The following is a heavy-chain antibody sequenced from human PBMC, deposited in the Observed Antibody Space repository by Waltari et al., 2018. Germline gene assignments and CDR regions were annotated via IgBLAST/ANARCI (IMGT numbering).Heavy chain of an antibody. CDR3: ARSLFCFTREGSGFDY. V-gene: IGHV4-59*01. CDR1: GGSISSYY. J-gene: IGHJ4*02. Sequence: QVQLQESGPGLVKPSETLSLTCTVSGGSISSYYWSWIRQPPGKGLEWIGYIYYSGSTNYNPSLKRRVTISVDTSKNQFSLKRSSVTAADTAVYYCARSLFCFTREGSGFDYWGQGTLVTVSS. CDR2: IYYSGST. D-gene: IGHD3-10*01.